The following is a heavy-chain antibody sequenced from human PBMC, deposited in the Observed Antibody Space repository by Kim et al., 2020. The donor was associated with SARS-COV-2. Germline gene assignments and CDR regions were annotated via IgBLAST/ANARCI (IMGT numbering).Heavy chain of an antibody. Sequence: GGSLRLSCAASGFSFSDSAMHWVRQASGKGLEWVGRIRSKANSYATTYAASVKGRFTISRDESKNAAYLQMNSLKTEDTAEYDCTRGPGTALAFWDAFD. D-gene: IGHD3-3*02. CDR3: TRGPGTALAFWDAFD. CDR1: GFSFSDSA. J-gene: IGHJ3*02. V-gene: IGHV3-73*01. CDR2: IRSKANSYAT.